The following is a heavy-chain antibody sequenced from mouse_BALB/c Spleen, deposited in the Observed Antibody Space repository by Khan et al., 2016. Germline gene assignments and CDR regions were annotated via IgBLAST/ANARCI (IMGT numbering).Heavy chain of an antibody. V-gene: IGHV1-76*01. D-gene: IGHD2-1*01. CDR3: ARGGGNSDY. CDR1: GYTFTDYY. CDR2: IYPGSDNT. J-gene: IGHJ2*01. Sequence: VQLQESGAELARPGASVKLSCKASGYTFTDYYINWVKQRTGQGLEWIGEIYPGSDNTYYNERFKGKATLTTDKSSSTAYMQLSSLTSEDSAVYFCARGGGNSDYWGQGTTLTVSS.